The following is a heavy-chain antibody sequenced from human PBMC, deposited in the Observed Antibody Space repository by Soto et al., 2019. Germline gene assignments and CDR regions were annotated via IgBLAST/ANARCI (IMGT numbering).Heavy chain of an antibody. D-gene: IGHD4-17*01. V-gene: IGHV4-59*08. Sequence: PSETLSLTWTVAGGSISSHYWSWIRQPPGKGLEWIGYIYYSGSTNYNPSLKSRVTISVDTSKNQFSLKLSSVTAADTAVYYCARHIDYGDYEGEDYLDVWGKGTTVTVSS. CDR3: ARHIDYGDYEGEDYLDV. CDR2: IYYSGST. CDR1: GGSISSHY. J-gene: IGHJ6*03.